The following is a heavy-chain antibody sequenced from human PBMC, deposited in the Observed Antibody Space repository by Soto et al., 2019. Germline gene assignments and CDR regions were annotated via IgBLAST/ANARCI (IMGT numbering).Heavy chain of an antibody. CDR2: IIPIFGTA. Sequence: SVKVSCKASGGTFSSYAISWVRQAPGQGLEWMGGIIPIFGTANYAQKFQGRVTITADESTSTAYMELSSLRSEDTAVYYCASDTRPDYYDSSGYYGYWGQGTLVTVS. CDR1: GGTFSSYA. CDR3: ASDTRPDYYDSSGYYGY. D-gene: IGHD3-22*01. V-gene: IGHV1-69*13. J-gene: IGHJ4*02.